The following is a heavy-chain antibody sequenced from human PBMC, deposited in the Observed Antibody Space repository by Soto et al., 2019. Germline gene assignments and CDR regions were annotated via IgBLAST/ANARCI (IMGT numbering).Heavy chain of an antibody. J-gene: IGHJ5*02. CDR2: IYYTGTT. D-gene: IGHD2-2*01. CDR1: GGSISTDDHY. V-gene: IGHV4-30-4*01. Sequence: SETLSLTCTVSGGSISTDDHYWSWIRQPPGKGLEWIGYIYYTGTTHYNPSLKSRLFTSLDTSKNQFSLQLTSVTAADTAVYYCARVPDRWGQGTLVTVSS. CDR3: ARVPDR.